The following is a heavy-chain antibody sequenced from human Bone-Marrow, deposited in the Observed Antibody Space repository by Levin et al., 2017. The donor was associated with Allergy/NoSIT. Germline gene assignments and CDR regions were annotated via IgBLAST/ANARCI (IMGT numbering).Heavy chain of an antibody. CDR1: DFTFSSYW. Sequence: GGSLRLSCAASDFTFSSYWMHWVRQAPGKGLLWVSRINSDGSSTRYADSVKGRFTVSRDNAKNTLYLQMNSLRAEDTAVYYCARGGRSGSLPPVYWGQGTLVTVSS. CDR3: ARGGRSGSLPPVY. D-gene: IGHD1-26*01. J-gene: IGHJ4*02. V-gene: IGHV3-74*01. CDR2: INSDGSST.